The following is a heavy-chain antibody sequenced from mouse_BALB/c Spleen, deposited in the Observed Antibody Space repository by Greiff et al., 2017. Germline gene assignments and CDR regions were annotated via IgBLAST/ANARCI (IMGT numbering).Heavy chain of an antibody. CDR3: ARDYYGSSLNYYAMDY. Sequence: EVQVVESGGGLVQPGGSRKLSCAASGFTFSSFGMHWVRQAPEKGLEWVAYISSGSSTIYYADTVKGRFTISRDNPKNTLFLQMTSLRSEDTAMYYCARDYYGSSLNYYAMDYWGQGTSVTVSS. V-gene: IGHV5-17*02. CDR1: GFTFSSFG. D-gene: IGHD1-1*01. CDR2: ISSGSSTI. J-gene: IGHJ4*01.